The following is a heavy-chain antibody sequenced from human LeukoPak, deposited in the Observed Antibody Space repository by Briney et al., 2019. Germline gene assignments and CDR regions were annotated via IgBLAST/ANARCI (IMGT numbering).Heavy chain of an antibody. J-gene: IGHJ6*02. V-gene: IGHV3-30-3*01. D-gene: IGHD6-19*01. Sequence: GGSLRLSCAASGFTFSSYAMHWVRQAPGKGLEWVAVMSYDETNTYHADSVKGRFTISRDNSKNTLYLQMNSLRTEDTAIYYCAREGRIAVTGSETYYYYYYGMDVWGQGTTVTVSS. CDR3: AREGRIAVTGSETYYYYYYGMDV. CDR2: MSYDETNT. CDR1: GFTFSSYA.